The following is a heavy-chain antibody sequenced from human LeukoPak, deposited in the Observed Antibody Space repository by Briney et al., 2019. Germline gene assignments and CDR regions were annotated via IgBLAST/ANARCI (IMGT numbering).Heavy chain of an antibody. CDR1: GFTFSNYA. Sequence: GGSLRLSCAASGFTFSNYAMSWVRQAPGRGLEWVSAISGSGGSTYSADYVKGRFTISRDNSKNTLHLQMNSLRAEDTAVYHCARQLGYCSDGDCYFDFWGQGTLVTVSS. CDR3: ARQLGYCSDGDCYFDF. D-gene: IGHD2-15*01. CDR2: ISGSGGST. V-gene: IGHV3-23*01. J-gene: IGHJ4*02.